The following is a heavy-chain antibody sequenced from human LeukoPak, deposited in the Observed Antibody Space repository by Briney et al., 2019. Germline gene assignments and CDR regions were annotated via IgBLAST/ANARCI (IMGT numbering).Heavy chain of an antibody. J-gene: IGHJ5*02. D-gene: IGHD6-19*01. CDR3: ARSGYSSGWYWFDP. V-gene: IGHV4-39*01. Sequence: KPSETLSLTCTVSGGSISSSSYYWGWIRQPPGKGLEWIESIYYSGSTYYNPSLKSRVTISVDTSKNQFSLKLSSVTAADTAVYYCARSGYSSGWYWFDPWGQGTLVTVSS. CDR1: GGSISSSSYY. CDR2: IYYSGST.